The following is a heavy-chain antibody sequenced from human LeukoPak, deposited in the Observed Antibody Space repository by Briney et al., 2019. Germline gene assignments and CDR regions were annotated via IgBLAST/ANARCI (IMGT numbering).Heavy chain of an antibody. CDR1: GGSISSSSYY. V-gene: IGHV4-39*07. D-gene: IGHD5-12*01. J-gene: IGHJ4*02. CDR3: ARVRSGYAFDY. Sequence: SETLSLTCTVSGGSISSSSYYWGWIRQPPGKGLEWIGSIYYSGSTYYNPSLKSRVTISVDTSKNQFSLKLSSVTVADTAVYYCARVRSGYAFDYWGQGTLVTVSS. CDR2: IYYSGST.